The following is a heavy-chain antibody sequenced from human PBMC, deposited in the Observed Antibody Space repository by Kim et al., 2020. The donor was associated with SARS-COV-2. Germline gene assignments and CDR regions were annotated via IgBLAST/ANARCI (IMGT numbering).Heavy chain of an antibody. Sequence: SETLSLTCTVSGGSISSGVYFWSWIRQHPGKGLEWIGYVYYSGSTYCNPSLKSRLTISVDTSKNQFSLKLSSVTAADTAVYYCARDMGNYFDYWGQGTLVTVSS. CDR3: ARDMGNYFDY. CDR2: VYYSGST. D-gene: IGHD1-26*01. V-gene: IGHV4-31*03. J-gene: IGHJ4*02. CDR1: GGSISSGVYF.